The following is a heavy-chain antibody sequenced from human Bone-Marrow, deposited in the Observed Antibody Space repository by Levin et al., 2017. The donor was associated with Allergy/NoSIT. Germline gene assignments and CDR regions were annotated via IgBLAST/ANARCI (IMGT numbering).Heavy chain of an antibody. D-gene: IGHD6-19*01. CDR2: ISGGGGST. CDR3: AKDRRYGRGWYAVDY. CDR1: GFTFSSYV. V-gene: IGHV3-23*01. J-gene: IGHJ4*02. Sequence: GGSLRLSCAASGFTFSSYVMSWVRQAPGKGLEWVSSISGGGGSTYYADSVKGRFTISRESSKNTVYLQMDSLRGEDTAVYYCAKDRRYGRGWYAVDYWGQGTLVTVSS.